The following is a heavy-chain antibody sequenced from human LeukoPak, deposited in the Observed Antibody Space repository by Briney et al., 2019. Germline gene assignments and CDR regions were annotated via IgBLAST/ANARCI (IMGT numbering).Heavy chain of an antibody. CDR2: INSDGSDT. CDR1: GFTFSSYW. CDR3: ARVGGGGSIGGDC. J-gene: IGHJ4*02. Sequence: QPGGSLRLSCAASGFTFSSYWMYWVRQAPGKGLVWVSRINSDGSDTSYADSVQGRFTVSRDNAKNTLYLEMSSLRAEDTATYFCARVGGGGSIGGDCWGQGTLVTVSS. D-gene: IGHD3-16*01. V-gene: IGHV3-74*01.